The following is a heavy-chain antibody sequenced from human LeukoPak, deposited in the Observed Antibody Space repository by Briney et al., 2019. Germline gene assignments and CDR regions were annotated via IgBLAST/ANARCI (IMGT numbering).Heavy chain of an antibody. CDR1: GGTFISYA. Sequence: SVTVSCKASGGTFISYAISWVRQAPGQGLEWMGRIIPILGIANYAQKFQGRVTITADKTTSTAYMELSSLRSEDTAVYYCARRGDYYGSGPDYWGQGTLVTVSS. CDR3: ARRGDYYGSGPDY. D-gene: IGHD3-10*01. V-gene: IGHV1-69*04. CDR2: IIPILGIA. J-gene: IGHJ4*02.